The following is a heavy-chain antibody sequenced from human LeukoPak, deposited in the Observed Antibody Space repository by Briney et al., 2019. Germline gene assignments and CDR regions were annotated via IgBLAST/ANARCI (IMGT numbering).Heavy chain of an antibody. CDR3: ARAVIKRYFDWSHPDAFDI. J-gene: IGHJ3*02. V-gene: IGHV4-34*01. CDR1: GGSFSGYY. D-gene: IGHD3-9*01. Sequence: SETLSLTCAVYGGSFSGYYWSWIRQPPGKGLEWIGEINHSGSTNYNPSLKSRVTISVDTSKNQFSLKLSSVTAADTAVYYCARAVIKRYFDWSHPDAFDIWGQGTMVTVSS. CDR2: INHSGST.